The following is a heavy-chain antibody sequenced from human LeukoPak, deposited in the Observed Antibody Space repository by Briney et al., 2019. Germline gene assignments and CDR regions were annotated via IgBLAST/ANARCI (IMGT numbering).Heavy chain of an antibody. D-gene: IGHD3-10*01. CDR3: ARGRRSGITMVRGVNGPYYFDY. CDR2: ISAYNGNT. V-gene: IGHV1-18*01. J-gene: IGHJ4*02. CDR1: GYTFTSYD. Sequence: GASVKVSCKASGYTFTSYDISWVRQAPGQGLEWMGWISAYNGNTNYAQKLQGRVTMTTDTSTSTAYMELRSLRSDDTAVYYCARGRRSGITMVRGVNGPYYFDYWGQGTLVTVSS.